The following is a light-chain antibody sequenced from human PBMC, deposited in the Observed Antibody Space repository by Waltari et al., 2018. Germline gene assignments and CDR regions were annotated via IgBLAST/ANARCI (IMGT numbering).Light chain of an antibody. V-gene: IGKV3-11*01. CDR2: DAS. CDR3: QHRRNWQGT. Sequence: EILLPQSPAPLSTSPGARATLSCRASHSVSNYLAWYQQKPGQAPRLLISDASNRATGIPARFSGSGSGTDFTLTISSLEPEDFAVYYCQHRRNWQGTFGPGTKVDI. J-gene: IGKJ3*01. CDR1: HSVSNY.